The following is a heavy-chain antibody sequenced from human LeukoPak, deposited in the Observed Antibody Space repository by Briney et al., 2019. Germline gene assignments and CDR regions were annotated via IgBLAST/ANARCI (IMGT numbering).Heavy chain of an antibody. Sequence: GGSLRLSCAASGFTFDDYAMHWVRQAPGKGLEWVSGISWNSGSIGYADSVKGRFTISRDNAKKSLYLQMNSLRAEDTDVYYCARDGSGSYYHTIFNWGQGTLVTVSS. CDR3: ARDGSGSYYHTIFN. D-gene: IGHD3-10*01. V-gene: IGHV3-9*01. CDR1: GFTFDDYA. J-gene: IGHJ4*02. CDR2: ISWNSGSI.